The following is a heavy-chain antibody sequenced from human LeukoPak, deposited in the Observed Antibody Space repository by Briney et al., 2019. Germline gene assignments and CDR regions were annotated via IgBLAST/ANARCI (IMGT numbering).Heavy chain of an antibody. Sequence: ASVKVSCKASGGTFSSYAISWVRQAPGQGLEWMGRIIPILGIANYAQKFQGRVTITADKSTSTAYMELNSLRSEDTAVYYCASTTDYSNYGGGFYYFDYWGQGTLATVSS. D-gene: IGHD4-11*01. V-gene: IGHV1-69*04. CDR1: GGTFSSYA. CDR2: IIPILGIA. J-gene: IGHJ4*02. CDR3: ASTTDYSNYGGGFYYFDY.